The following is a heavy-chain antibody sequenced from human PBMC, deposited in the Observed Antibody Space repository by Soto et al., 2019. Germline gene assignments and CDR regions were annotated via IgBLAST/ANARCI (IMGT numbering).Heavy chain of an antibody. CDR1: GGTFSSYA. J-gene: IGHJ5*02. CDR3: ARDVQAPLNWFDP. V-gene: IGHV1-69*13. CDR2: IIPIFGTA. Sequence: SVKVSCKASGGTFSSYAISWVRQAPGQGLEWMGGIIPIFGTANYAQKFQGRVTITADESTSTAYMELSSLRSEDTAVYYCARDVQAPLNWFDPWGQGTLVTVSS.